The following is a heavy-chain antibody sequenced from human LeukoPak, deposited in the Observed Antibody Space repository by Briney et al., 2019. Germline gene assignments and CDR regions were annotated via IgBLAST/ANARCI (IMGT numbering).Heavy chain of an antibody. CDR3: ARDGTGTTLGVDY. Sequence: SETLSLTCTVSGGSISSGSYYWSWIRQPAGKGLEWIGRIYTSGSTNYNPSLKSRVTISVDTSKNQFSLKLSSVTAADTAVYYCARDGTGTTLGVDYWGQGTLVTVSS. J-gene: IGHJ4*02. CDR1: GGSISSGSYY. CDR2: IYTSGST. D-gene: IGHD1-1*01. V-gene: IGHV4-61*02.